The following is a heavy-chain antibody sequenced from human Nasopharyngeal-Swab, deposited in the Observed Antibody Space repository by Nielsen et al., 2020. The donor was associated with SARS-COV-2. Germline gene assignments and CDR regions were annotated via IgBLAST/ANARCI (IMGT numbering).Heavy chain of an antibody. D-gene: IGHD2-21*01. J-gene: IGHJ6*02. Sequence: GGSLRLSCAASGFTFSSYAMSWVRQAPGKGLEWVAIISGNDNTTYYAASVKDRFTISRDNSKNTLYLQTNSLRVEDTAVYYCAKAPYLRGLDVWGQGTTVTVSS. CDR2: ISGNDNTT. CDR3: AKAPYLRGLDV. CDR1: GFTFSSYA. V-gene: IGHV3-23*01.